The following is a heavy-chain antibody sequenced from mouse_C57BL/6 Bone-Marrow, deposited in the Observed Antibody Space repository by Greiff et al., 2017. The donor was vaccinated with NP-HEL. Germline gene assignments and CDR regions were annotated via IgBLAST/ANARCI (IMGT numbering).Heavy chain of an antibody. CDR2: INPSSGYT. CDR3: ARTITTVVAFDY. V-gene: IGHV1-4*01. CDR1: GYTFTSYT. D-gene: IGHD1-1*01. J-gene: IGHJ2*01. Sequence: VQLQESGAELARPGASVKMSCKASGYTFTSYTMHWVKQRPGQGLEWIGYINPSSGYTKYNQKFKDKATLTADKSSSTAYMQLSSLTSEDSAVYYCARTITTVVAFDYWGQGTTLTVSS.